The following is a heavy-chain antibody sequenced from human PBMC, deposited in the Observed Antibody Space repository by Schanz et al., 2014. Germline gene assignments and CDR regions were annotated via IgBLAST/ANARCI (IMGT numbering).Heavy chain of an antibody. D-gene: IGHD2-21*01. CDR1: GGTFSSYT. CDR3: ARDRLECGAECYSVEVFEI. CDR2: IIPSLGLA. V-gene: IGHV1-69*08. J-gene: IGHJ4*02. Sequence: QVQLVQSGAEVKKPGSSVKVSCTASGGTFSSYTISWIRQAPGQGLEWMGRIIPSLGLAKYEQKFQDKVTIAADTSTTTAYMELSGLRSEDTAVYYCARDRLECGAECYSVEVFEIWGQGTLGIVSS.